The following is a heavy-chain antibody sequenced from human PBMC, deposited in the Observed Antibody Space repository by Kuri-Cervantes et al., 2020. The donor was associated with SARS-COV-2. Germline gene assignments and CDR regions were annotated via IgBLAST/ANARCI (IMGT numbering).Heavy chain of an antibody. CDR2: ISSNGGST. J-gene: IGHJ6*02. D-gene: IGHD6-13*01. V-gene: IGHV3-64*04. Sequence: GESLKISCSASGFTFSSYAMHWVRQAPGKGLEYVSAISSNGGSTYYADSVKGRFTISRDNSKNTLYLQMNSLRAEDTAVYYCARCIAAAGTYYYYGMDVWGQGTTVTVSS. CDR1: GFTFSSYA. CDR3: ARCIAAAGTYYYYGMDV.